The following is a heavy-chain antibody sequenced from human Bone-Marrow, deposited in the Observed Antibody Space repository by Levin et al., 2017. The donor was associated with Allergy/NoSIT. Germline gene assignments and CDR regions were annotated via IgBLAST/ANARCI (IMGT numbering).Heavy chain of an antibody. CDR2: IRASGDNT. CDR3: AKSSASSAYWLDGFHV. Sequence: GSLRLSCAASGFTFSNYALTWVRQAPGKGLEWVSSIRASGDNTYYADSVKGRFTISRENSKNTLYLQMSSLRAEDTALYYCAKSSASSAYWLDGFHVWDQGTMVTVSS. J-gene: IGHJ3*01. D-gene: IGHD3-22*01. V-gene: IGHV3-23*01. CDR1: GFTFSNYA.